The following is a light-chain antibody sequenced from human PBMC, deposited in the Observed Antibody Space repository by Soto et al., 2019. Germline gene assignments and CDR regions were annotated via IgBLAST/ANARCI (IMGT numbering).Light chain of an antibody. J-gene: IGKJ3*01. V-gene: IGKV1-39*01. CDR3: QQSYSSPFT. Sequence: DIQMTQSPSSLSASVGDRVTITCRASQSISSYLNWYQQKPGKAPNLLIYAASSLQSGVPSKFSGSGSGTDFPLSISSLQPEDFATYYCQQSYSSPFTFGPWTKVDI. CDR2: AAS. CDR1: QSISSY.